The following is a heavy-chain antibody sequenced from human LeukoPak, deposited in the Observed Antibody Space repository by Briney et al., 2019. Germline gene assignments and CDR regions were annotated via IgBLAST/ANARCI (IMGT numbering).Heavy chain of an antibody. J-gene: IGHJ3*02. Sequence: KPSETLSLTCTVSGGSISSYYWSWIRQPPGKGLEWIGTIYYSGTTYYNPSLKSRVTISVDTSKNQFSLKLSSVTAADTAVYYCARDKDYFDSGGAFDIWGQGTMVTVSS. D-gene: IGHD3-22*01. CDR2: IYYSGTT. CDR1: GGSISSYY. V-gene: IGHV4-59*04. CDR3: ARDKDYFDSGGAFDI.